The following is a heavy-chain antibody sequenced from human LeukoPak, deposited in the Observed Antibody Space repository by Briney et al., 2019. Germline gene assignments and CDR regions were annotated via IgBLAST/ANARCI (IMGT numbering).Heavy chain of an antibody. V-gene: IGHV4-59*01. CDR3: ATFFWSGYSS. D-gene: IGHD3-3*01. CDR1: GGSISSYY. J-gene: IGHJ5*02. Sequence: SETLSLTCTVSGGSISSYYWSWIRQPPGKGLEWIGYIYYSGSTNYNPSLKSRVTISVDTSKNQFSLKLSSVTAADTAVYYCATFFWSGYSSWGQGILVTVSS. CDR2: IYYSGST.